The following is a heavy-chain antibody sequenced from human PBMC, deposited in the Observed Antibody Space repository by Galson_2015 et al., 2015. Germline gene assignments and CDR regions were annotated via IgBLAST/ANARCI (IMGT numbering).Heavy chain of an antibody. V-gene: IGHV3-30*18. Sequence: SLRLSCAASGFTFSSYGMHWVRQAPGKGLEWVAVISYDGSNNYYADSVKGRFTISRDNSKNTLFLQMNSLRAEDTGVYYCAKDRSTGTDAFDIWGQGTMVTVSS. CDR2: ISYDGSNN. CDR3: AKDRSTGTDAFDI. D-gene: IGHD1-1*01. J-gene: IGHJ3*02. CDR1: GFTFSSYG.